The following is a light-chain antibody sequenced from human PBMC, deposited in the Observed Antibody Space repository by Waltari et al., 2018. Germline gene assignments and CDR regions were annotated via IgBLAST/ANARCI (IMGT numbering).Light chain of an antibody. CDR3: QSYDSDNWV. J-gene: IGLJ3*02. V-gene: IGLV6-57*03. CDR2: DDE. Sequence: NFMLTQPHSVSESPGKTVTISCTRSSGSMASNYVLWYQQRPGRVPTTVIYDDEHRPSGVPDLFSGSIDSSSNSASLTISGLKPEDVADYYCQSYDSDNWVFGRRTKLTVL. CDR1: SGSMASNY.